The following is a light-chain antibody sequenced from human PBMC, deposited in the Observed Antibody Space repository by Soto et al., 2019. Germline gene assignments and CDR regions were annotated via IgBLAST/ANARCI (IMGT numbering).Light chain of an antibody. CDR3: QQYHNWLYT. V-gene: IGKV3-15*01. J-gene: IGKJ2*01. CDR2: GAS. Sequence: EIVMTQSPATLSVSPGERATLSCRASQSVSSNLAWYQQKPGQAPRLLIYGASTRATGIPARFSGSGSGTEFTLTISSLQSEDFAVYYCQQYHNWLYTFGQGTKVDIK. CDR1: QSVSSN.